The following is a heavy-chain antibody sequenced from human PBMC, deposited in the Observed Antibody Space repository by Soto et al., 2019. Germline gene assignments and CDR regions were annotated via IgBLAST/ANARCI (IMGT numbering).Heavy chain of an antibody. CDR1: GYTFTTYY. CDR2: INPNGGST. V-gene: IGHV1-46*01. D-gene: IGHD2-2*02. J-gene: IGHJ3*02. CDR3: ARDPVHSDAGPVRYPADI. Sequence: QVRLVQSGAEVKKPGASVTVSCRASGYTFTTYYLHWVRQAPGQGLEWMGIINPNGGSTTYSQHFQGRISMTRDASANTVYMELSGLTSEDTAVYFCARDPVHSDAGPVRYPADIWGQGTLVTISS.